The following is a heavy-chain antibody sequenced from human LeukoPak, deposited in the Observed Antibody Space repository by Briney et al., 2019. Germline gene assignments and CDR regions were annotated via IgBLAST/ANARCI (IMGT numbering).Heavy chain of an antibody. V-gene: IGHV2-5*01. CDR3: AQSYDRSGYYYSRFDY. J-gene: IGHJ4*02. CDR2: IYWHDEK. CDR1: GFSLSTSGVG. Sequence: ESGPTLVNPTQTLTLTCSFSGFSLSTSGVGVGWIRQPPGKALEWLALIYWHDEKPYSPSLKSRLTITKDTSKNQVVLTMTNMDPVDTATYYCAQSYDRSGYYYSRFDYWGQGTLVTVSS. D-gene: IGHD3-22*01.